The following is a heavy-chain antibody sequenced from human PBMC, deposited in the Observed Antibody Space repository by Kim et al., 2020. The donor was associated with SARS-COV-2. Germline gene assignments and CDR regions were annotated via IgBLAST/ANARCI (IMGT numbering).Heavy chain of an antibody. V-gene: IGHV3-23*01. CDR2: ISVRGGGT. CDR3: AKAVLRTCAGASCYHFDY. CDR1: GFTFSSYA. Sequence: GGSLRLSCEVSGFTFSSYAMNWVRQDPGKGLEWVSAISVRGGGTYYADSVRGRFTISRDDSKNTLYLQLNNLRAEDTAVYYCAKAVLRTCAGASCYHFDYWGQGTLVAVSS. D-gene: IGHD2-2*01. J-gene: IGHJ4*02.